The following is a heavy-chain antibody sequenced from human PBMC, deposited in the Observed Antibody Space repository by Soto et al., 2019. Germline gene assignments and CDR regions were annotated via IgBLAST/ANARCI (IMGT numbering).Heavy chain of an antibody. V-gene: IGHV1-18*01. CDR3: ARDPVRFLEWLLISGDYYGMDV. Sequence: ASVKVSCKASGCTFTSYGISWVRQAPGQGLEWMGWISAYNGNTNYAQKLQGRVTMTTDTSTSTAYMELRSLRSDDTAVYYCARDPVRFLEWLLISGDYYGMDVWGQGTTVTVSS. D-gene: IGHD3-3*01. CDR1: GCTFTSYG. CDR2: ISAYNGNT. J-gene: IGHJ6*02.